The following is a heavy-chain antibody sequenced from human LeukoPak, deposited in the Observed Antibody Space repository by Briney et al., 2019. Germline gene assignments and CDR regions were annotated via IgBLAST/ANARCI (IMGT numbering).Heavy chain of an antibody. CDR1: GGSISSYY. J-gene: IGHJ4*02. Sequence: SETLSLTCTVSGGSISSYYWSWIRQPPGKGLEWIGYIYYSGSTNYNPSLKSRVTISVDTSKNQFSLKLSSVTAADAAMYYCARGVGVVASIDHWGQGTLVTVSS. CDR2: IYYSGST. D-gene: IGHD5-12*01. V-gene: IGHV4-59*01. CDR3: ARGVGVVASIDH.